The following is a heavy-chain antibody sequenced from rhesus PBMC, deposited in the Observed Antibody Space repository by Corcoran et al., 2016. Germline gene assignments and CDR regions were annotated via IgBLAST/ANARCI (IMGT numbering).Heavy chain of an antibody. CDR2: FSAYGGII. Sequence: QVQLQESGPGLVKPSETLSLTCDVPGCATRSLFLSWPRQNPGKGPEWIGRFSAYGGIIDYNPSLKSRVTISIATSKTQFSLKMTSMIAADTAVYYCARAPPAANWFFDIWGPDTPITISS. CDR3: ARAPPAANWFFDI. J-gene: IGHJ2*01. D-gene: IGHD6-25*01. V-gene: IGHV4-173*01. CDR1: GCATRSLF.